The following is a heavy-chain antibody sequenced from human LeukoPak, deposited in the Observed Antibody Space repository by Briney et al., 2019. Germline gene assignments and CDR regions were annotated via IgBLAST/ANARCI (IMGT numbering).Heavy chain of an antibody. Sequence: GGSLRLSCAASGFTFSNALMTWVRQAPGKGLEWVSYISGSGSTMYYADSVKGRFTISRDNAKNSLYLQMNSLRAEDTAVYYCAREEWEFDYWGQGTLVTVSS. J-gene: IGHJ4*02. CDR1: GFTFSNAL. CDR3: AREEWEFDY. D-gene: IGHD1-26*01. V-gene: IGHV3-11*04. CDR2: ISGSGSTM.